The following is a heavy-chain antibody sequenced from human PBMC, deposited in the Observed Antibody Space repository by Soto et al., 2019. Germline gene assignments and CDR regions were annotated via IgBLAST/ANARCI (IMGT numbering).Heavy chain of an antibody. Sequence: QVQLQESGPGLVKPSQTLSLTCTVSGGSISSGGYYWSWIRQHPGKGLEWIGYIYYSGSTYYNRSLRSRVTISVDTSKNQFSLKLSSVTAADTGVYYCARGVVGTAIVYWGQGTLVTVSS. V-gene: IGHV4-31*03. CDR1: GGSISSGGYY. J-gene: IGHJ4*02. CDR3: ARGVVGTAIVY. D-gene: IGHD2-21*02. CDR2: IYYSGST.